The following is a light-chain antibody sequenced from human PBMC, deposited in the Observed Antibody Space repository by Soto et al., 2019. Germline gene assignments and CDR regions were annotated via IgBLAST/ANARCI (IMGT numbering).Light chain of an antibody. CDR3: QQLNNYTIT. V-gene: IGKV1-9*01. Sequence: DIQLTQSPSFLSASVGDRVTITCRASQGISSYLAWYQQKPGKAPKLLIYAASTLQSGVPSRFSGSGSGTEFTLTISSLQPEDVATYYCQQLNNYTITFGQGTRLEIK. CDR1: QGISSY. J-gene: IGKJ5*01. CDR2: AAS.